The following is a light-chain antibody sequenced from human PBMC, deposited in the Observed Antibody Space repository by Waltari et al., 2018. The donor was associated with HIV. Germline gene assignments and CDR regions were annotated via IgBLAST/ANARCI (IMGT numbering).Light chain of an antibody. J-gene: IGLJ2*01. V-gene: IGLV1-44*01. Sequence: QSLLTQPPSASGTPGQSVTISCSASHSTICTNAVHLYQQLPATAPKVIIYGTDQRPSGVPDRFSGSKSGTSASLAISALQSEDEADYYCARWDDSLVRPGVVFGGRTKLTVL. CDR1: HSTICTNA. CDR2: GTD. CDR3: ARWDDSLVRPGVV.